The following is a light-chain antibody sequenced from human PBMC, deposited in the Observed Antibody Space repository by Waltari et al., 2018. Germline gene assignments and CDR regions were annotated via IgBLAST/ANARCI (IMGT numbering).Light chain of an antibody. CDR3: QLLNSAQWT. CDR1: PGISDY. CDR2: AAS. Sequence: IQLTQSPSSLSASVGDRVTITCRASPGISDYLAWYQQKPGKAPKLLIYAASTLQSGVPARFSGSGSGSDFTLAISSPQPEDVATYFCQLLNSAQWTLGQGSKVEIK. V-gene: IGKV1-9*01. J-gene: IGKJ1*01.